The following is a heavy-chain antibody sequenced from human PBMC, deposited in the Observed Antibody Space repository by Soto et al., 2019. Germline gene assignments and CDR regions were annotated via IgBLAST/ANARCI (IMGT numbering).Heavy chain of an antibody. Sequence: QVQLVESGGGMVQPGKSLRLSCAVYGFTFRTYDMHWVRQAPGRGLEWVAVVSYDATYQNYAESVKGRFTVSRDNSKNTLYLQMNSLRAEDTAVYYCAKVSISKSSAVTFDSWGRGTLVTVSS. CDR1: GFTFRTYD. V-gene: IGHV3-30*18. CDR3: AKVSISKSSAVTFDS. J-gene: IGHJ4*02. D-gene: IGHD2-15*01. CDR2: VSYDATYQ.